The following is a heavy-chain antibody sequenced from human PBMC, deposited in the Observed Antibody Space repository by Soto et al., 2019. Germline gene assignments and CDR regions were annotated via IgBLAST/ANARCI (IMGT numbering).Heavy chain of an antibody. CDR1: GYTFTSYW. D-gene: IGHD2-15*01. Sequence: GESLKISCKGSGYTFTSYWISWVRQMPGEGLEWMGAIYPGDSDTRYSPSFQGQVTISADKSISTAYMQWSSLQASASAIYYCSRSAGNAGRFSDYWGQGTVVTVSS. CDR2: IYPGDSDT. CDR3: SRSAGNAGRFSDY. J-gene: IGHJ4*02. V-gene: IGHV5-51*01.